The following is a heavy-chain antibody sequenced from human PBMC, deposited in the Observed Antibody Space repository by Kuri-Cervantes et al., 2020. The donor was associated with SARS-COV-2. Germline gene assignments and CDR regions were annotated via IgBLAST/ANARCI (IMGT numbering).Heavy chain of an antibody. Sequence: GSLRLSCTVSGGSISSYYWSWIRQPPGKGLEWIGYIYYSGSTNYNPSLKSRVTISVDTSKNQFSLKLSSVTAADTAMYFCARAVVTGIPFESWGRGIQVTVSS. CDR2: IYYSGST. CDR3: ARAVVTGIPFES. J-gene: IGHJ4*02. V-gene: IGHV4-59*12. CDR1: GGSISSYY. D-gene: IGHD2-21*02.